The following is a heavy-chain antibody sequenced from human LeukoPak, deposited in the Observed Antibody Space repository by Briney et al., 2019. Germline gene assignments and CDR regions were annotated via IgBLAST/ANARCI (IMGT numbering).Heavy chain of an antibody. CDR3: ARVAVGATTGSYDY. CDR2: IYHNGNS. Sequence: SETLSLTCAVSGYSITSGYYGGWIRQPPGKGLEWIGTIYHNGNSYYNPSLKSPFTMSADTAKNQFSLRLRSVTTADTALYYCARVAVGATTGSYDYWGQGTLVTVSS. CDR1: GYSITSGYY. V-gene: IGHV4-38-2*01. J-gene: IGHJ4*02. D-gene: IGHD1-26*01.